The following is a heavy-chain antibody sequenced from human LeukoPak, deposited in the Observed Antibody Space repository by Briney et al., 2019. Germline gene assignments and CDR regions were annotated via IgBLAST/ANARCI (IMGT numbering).Heavy chain of an antibody. CDR1: GFTFSSYA. CDR2: ISYDGSNK. J-gene: IGHJ4*02. CDR3: ARGGSSWYVEYYFDY. Sequence: GGSLRLSCAASGFTFSSYAMHWVRQAPGKGLEWVAVISYDGSNKYYADSVKGRFTISRDNSKNTLYLQMNSLRAEDTAVYYCARGGSSWYVEYYFDYWGQGTLVTVSS. D-gene: IGHD6-13*01. V-gene: IGHV3-30*04.